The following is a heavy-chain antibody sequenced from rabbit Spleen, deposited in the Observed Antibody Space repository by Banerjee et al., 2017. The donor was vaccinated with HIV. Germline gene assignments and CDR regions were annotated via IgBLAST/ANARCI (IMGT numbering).Heavy chain of an antibody. CDR1: GFSFSNNYY. V-gene: IGHV1S40*01. J-gene: IGHJ4*01. CDR2: IHAGSSGVT. Sequence: QSLEESGGDLVKPGASLTLTCTASGFSFSNNYYMCWVRQAPGKGLEWIACIHAGSSGVTYYANWAKGRFTISKTSSTTVTLQMTSLTAADTATYFCARDLVAAIGWNFNLWGPGTLVTVS. CDR3: ARDLVAAIGWNFNL. D-gene: IGHD5-1*01.